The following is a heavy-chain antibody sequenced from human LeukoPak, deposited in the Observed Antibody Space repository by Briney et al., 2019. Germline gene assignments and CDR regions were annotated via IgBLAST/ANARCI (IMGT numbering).Heavy chain of an antibody. Sequence: SETLPLTCAVYGGSFSGYYWSWIRQPPGKGLEWIGEINHSGSTNYNPSLKSRVTISVDTSKNQFSLKLSSVTAADTAVYYCARGRVYGSRYWGQGTLVTVSS. CDR2: INHSGST. J-gene: IGHJ4*02. CDR3: ARGRVYGSRY. CDR1: GGSFSGYY. V-gene: IGHV4-34*01. D-gene: IGHD3-10*01.